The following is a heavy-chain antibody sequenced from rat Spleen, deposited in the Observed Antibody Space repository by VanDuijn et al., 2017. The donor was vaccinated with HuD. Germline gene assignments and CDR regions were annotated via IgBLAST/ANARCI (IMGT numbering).Heavy chain of an antibody. J-gene: IGHJ2*01. V-gene: IGHV2-13*01. CDR2: IWGDGNS. CDR3: ARVNYGGYDY. CDR1: GFSLSNYG. Sequence: QVQLKESGPGLVQPSQTLSLTCTVSGFSLSNYGVIWVRQPPGKGLDWMGVIWGDGNSNFNSALKSRLSISRDTSKSQVYLKMNSLQTEDTATYYCARVNYGGYDYWGQGVMVTVSS. D-gene: IGHD1-11*01.